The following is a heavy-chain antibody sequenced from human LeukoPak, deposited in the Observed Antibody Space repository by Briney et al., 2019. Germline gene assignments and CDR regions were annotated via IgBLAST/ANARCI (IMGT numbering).Heavy chain of an antibody. CDR1: GYTFTGYY. CDR2: INPNSGGT. J-gene: IGHJ6*03. CDR3: ARDPSYCTNGVCYNYYYYYMDV. D-gene: IGHD2-8*01. Sequence: GASVKVSCKASGYTFTGYYMHWVRLAPGQGLEWMGWINPNSGGTNYAQKFQGRVTMTRDTSISTAYMELSRLRSDDTAVYYCARDPSYCTNGVCYNYYYYYMDVWGKGTTVTVSS. V-gene: IGHV1-2*02.